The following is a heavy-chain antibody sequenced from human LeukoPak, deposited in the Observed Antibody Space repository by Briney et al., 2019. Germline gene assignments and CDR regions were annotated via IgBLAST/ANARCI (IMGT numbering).Heavy chain of an antibody. D-gene: IGHD2-2*01. CDR2: ISYDGSNK. Sequence: QAGGSLRLSCAASGFIFSSYAMHWVRQAPGKGLEWVAVISYDGSNKYYVDSVKGRFTISRDNSKNTLYLQMNSLRGEDTAVYYCVKFRGQLLSSYYFDYWGQGTLVTVSS. CDR3: VKFRGQLLSSYYFDY. CDR1: GFIFSSYA. J-gene: IGHJ4*02. V-gene: IGHV3-30*18.